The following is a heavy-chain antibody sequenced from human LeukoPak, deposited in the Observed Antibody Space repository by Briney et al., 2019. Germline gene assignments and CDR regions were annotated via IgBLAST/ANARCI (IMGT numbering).Heavy chain of an antibody. CDR2: IRSKAYGGTT. CDR1: GFTFGDYA. CDR3: TRDLEGSSGWCFDY. D-gene: IGHD6-19*01. Sequence: GGSLRLSCTASGFTFGDYAMSWVRQAPGKGLEWVGFIRSKAYGGTTEYAASVKGRLTISRDDSKSIAYLQMNSLKTEDTAVYYCTRDLEGSSGWCFDYWGQGTLVTVSS. J-gene: IGHJ4*02. V-gene: IGHV3-49*04.